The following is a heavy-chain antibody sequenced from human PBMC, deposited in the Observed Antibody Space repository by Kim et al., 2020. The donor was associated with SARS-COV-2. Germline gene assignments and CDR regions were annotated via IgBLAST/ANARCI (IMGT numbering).Heavy chain of an antibody. Sequence: GESLKISCRGSGYGFYGYWIGWVRQVPGKGLEWMGIIYPDDSETRYSPSFQGQVFISADKSISTAYLQWSSLKASDSAMYYCARFGAPALGHWYFDLWGRGTLVTVSS. J-gene: IGHJ2*01. CDR1: GYGFYGYW. D-gene: IGHD3-10*01. CDR2: IYPDDSET. V-gene: IGHV5-51*01. CDR3: ARFGAPALGHWYFDL.